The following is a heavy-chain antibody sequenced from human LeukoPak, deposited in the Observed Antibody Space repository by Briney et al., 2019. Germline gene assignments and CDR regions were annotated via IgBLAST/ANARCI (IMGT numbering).Heavy chain of an antibody. CDR2: MNPNSGNT. J-gene: IGHJ5*02. Sequence: GASVNLSCKASGSTFTSYDINWVRQATGQGLELMGWMNPNSGNTGYAQKFQGRVTITRNTSISTAYMELSSLRSEDTAVYYCARGDCSSTSCYNWFDPWGQGTLVTVSS. CDR3: ARGDCSSTSCYNWFDP. D-gene: IGHD2-2*01. V-gene: IGHV1-8*03. CDR1: GSTFTSYD.